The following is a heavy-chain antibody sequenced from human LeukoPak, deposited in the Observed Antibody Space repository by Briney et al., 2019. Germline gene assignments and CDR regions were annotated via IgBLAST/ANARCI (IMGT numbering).Heavy chain of an antibody. V-gene: IGHV3-48*03. J-gene: IGHJ4*02. D-gene: IGHD3-9*01. Sequence: GGSLRLSCAASGFTFSSYEMNWVRQAPGKGLEWVSYISSSGSTVYYGDSVKGRFTISRDNAKKSLYLQMNSLRAEDTAVYYCARSSDILTGSYYFDYWGQGTLVTVSS. CDR2: ISSSGSTV. CDR1: GFTFSSYE. CDR3: ARSSDILTGSYYFDY.